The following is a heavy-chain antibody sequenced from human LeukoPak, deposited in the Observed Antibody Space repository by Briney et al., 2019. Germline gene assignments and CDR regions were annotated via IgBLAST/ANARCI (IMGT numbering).Heavy chain of an antibody. V-gene: IGHV3-9*01. CDR3: AKDLESEYYYYYMDV. CDR1: GFTFSSYA. D-gene: IGHD5-24*01. J-gene: IGHJ6*03. Sequence: GGSLRLSCAASGFTFSSYAMSWVRQAPGKGLEWVSGISWNSGSIGYADSVKGRFTISRDNAKSSLYLQMNSLRAEDTALYYCAKDLESEYYYYYMDVWGKGTTVTISS. CDR2: ISWNSGSI.